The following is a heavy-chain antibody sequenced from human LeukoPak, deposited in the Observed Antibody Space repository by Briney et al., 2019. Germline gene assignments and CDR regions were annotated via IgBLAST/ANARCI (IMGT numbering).Heavy chain of an antibody. CDR2: ISGSGGST. CDR1: GFTFSSYA. V-gene: IGHV3-23*01. D-gene: IGHD1-1*01. CDR3: AKDLAGTTAADY. J-gene: IGHJ4*02. Sequence: GGSLRLSCAASGFTFSSYAMSWVRQAPGKGLEWVSCISGSGGSTYYADSVKGRFTISRDNSKNTLYLQMNSLRAEDTAVYYCAKDLAGTTAADYWGQGTLVTVSS.